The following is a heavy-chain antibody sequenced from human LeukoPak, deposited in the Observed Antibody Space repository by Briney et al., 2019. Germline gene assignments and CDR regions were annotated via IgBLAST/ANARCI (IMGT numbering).Heavy chain of an antibody. J-gene: IGHJ4*02. V-gene: IGHV3-23*01. D-gene: IGHD3-3*01. Sequence: GGSLRLSCAASGFTFSSYAMSWVRQAPGKRLEWVSAISGGGGTTYYADSVKGRFTISRDNSKNTLYLQMNSLRAEDTAVYYCARDQGSITIFGVVINSALDYWGQGTLVTVSS. CDR2: ISGGGGTT. CDR3: ARDQGSITIFGVVINSALDY. CDR1: GFTFSSYA.